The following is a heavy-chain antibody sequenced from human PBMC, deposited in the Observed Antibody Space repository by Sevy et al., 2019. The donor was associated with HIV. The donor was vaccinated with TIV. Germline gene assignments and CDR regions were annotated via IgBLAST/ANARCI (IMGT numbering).Heavy chain of an antibody. CDR1: GFTVSSNY. CDR2: IYSGGST. J-gene: IGHJ4*02. Sequence: GGSLRLSCAASGFTVSSNYMSWVRQAPGKGLEWVSVIYSGGSTYYADSVKARFTISRDNSKNTLYLQMNSLRAEDTAVYYCARGGYCSGGSCTENFDYWGQGTLVTVSS. CDR3: ARGGYCSGGSCTENFDY. V-gene: IGHV3-53*01. D-gene: IGHD2-15*01.